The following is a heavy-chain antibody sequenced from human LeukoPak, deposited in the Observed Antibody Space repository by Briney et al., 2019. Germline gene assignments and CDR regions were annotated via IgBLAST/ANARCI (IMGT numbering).Heavy chain of an antibody. CDR2: IKQDGSEK. V-gene: IGHV3-7*05. Sequence: GGSLRLSCAASGFTFSNYGMTWVRQAPGKGLEWVANIKQDGSEKYYVDSVKGRFTISRDNAKNSLYLQMNSLRAEDMAVYYCARGHVWFDPWGQRTLVTVSS. J-gene: IGHJ5*02. CDR3: ARGHVWFDP. CDR1: GFTFSNYG.